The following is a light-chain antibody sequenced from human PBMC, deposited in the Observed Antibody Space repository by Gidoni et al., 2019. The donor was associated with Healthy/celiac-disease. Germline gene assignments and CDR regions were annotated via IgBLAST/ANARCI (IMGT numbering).Light chain of an antibody. CDR2: EDN. Sequence: SYELIQPPSVSVSPGQTASITCSGDKLGDKYACWYQQKPGQSPVLVIYEDNKRPSGIPERFSGSNSGNTATLTISGTQAMDEADYYCQAWDSSTVVFGEGTKVXVL. V-gene: IGLV3-1*01. CDR3: QAWDSSTVV. CDR1: KLGDKY. J-gene: IGLJ2*01.